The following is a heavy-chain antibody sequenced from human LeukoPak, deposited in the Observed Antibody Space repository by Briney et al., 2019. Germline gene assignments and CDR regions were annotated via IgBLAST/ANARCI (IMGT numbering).Heavy chain of an antibody. CDR1: GFTFSRHW. V-gene: IGHV3-7*01. Sequence: GGSLRLSCAASGFTFSRHWMSWVRQAPGKGLEWVATIKQDGNENYYVDSVKGRFTISRDDAKNSLYLQMNSLRVEDTALYYCVRGPHYGAYTDYFDYWGRGTLVTVSS. CDR2: IKQDGNEN. CDR3: VRGPHYGAYTDYFDY. D-gene: IGHD4-17*01. J-gene: IGHJ4*02.